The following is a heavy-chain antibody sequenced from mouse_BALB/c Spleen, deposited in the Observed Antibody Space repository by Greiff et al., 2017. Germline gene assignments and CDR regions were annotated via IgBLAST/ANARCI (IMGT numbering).Heavy chain of an antibody. J-gene: IGHJ1*01. D-gene: IGHD2-4*01. CDR2: IWSGGST. V-gene: IGHV2-2*02. Sequence: QVQLKESGPGLVQPSQSLSITCTVSGFSLTSYGVHWVRQSPGKGLEWLGVIWSGGSTDYNAAFISRLSISKDNSKSQVFFKMNSLQANDTAIYYCAHMITTRGYFDVWGAGTTVTVSS. CDR1: GFSLTSYG. CDR3: AHMITTRGYFDV.